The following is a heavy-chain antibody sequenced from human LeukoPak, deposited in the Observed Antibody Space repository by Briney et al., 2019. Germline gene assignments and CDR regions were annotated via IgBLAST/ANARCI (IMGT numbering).Heavy chain of an antibody. CDR2: IYHSGST. V-gene: IGHV4-59*01. CDR1: GGSISTYY. J-gene: IGHJ4*02. D-gene: IGHD5-12*01. CDR3: ARGGGYASPIGY. Sequence: PSEALSLTCTLSGGSISTYYWSWIRQPPGKGLEWIGYIYHSGSTNYNPPLKSRVTISVDTSKNQFSLKLSSVTAADTAVYYCARGGGYASPIGYWGQGAPVTVSS.